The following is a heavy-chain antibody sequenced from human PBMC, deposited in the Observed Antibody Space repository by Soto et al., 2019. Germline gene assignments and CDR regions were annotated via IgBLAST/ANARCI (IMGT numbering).Heavy chain of an antibody. CDR3: AKGDGFSLAV. D-gene: IGHD1-26*01. CDR1: GFTVNSYY. Sequence: EVQVLATGGGLIQPGGSLRLSCAASGFTVNSYYMSWVRQAPGEGLQWVSITNTGGTTYYADSVKGRFTVSRDNSKNTLYLQMNSLRAEDTAVYYCAKGDGFSLAVWGQGTTVSVSS. CDR2: TNTGGTT. V-gene: IGHV3-53*02. J-gene: IGHJ6*02.